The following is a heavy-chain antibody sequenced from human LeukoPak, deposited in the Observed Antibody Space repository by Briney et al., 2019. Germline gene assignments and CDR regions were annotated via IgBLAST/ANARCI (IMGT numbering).Heavy chain of an antibody. CDR2: IIPIFGTA. CDR3: AREGWPYGMDV. D-gene: IGHD5-24*01. J-gene: IGHJ6*02. CDR1: GYTFTSYG. V-gene: IGHV1-69*13. Sequence: ASVKVSCKASGYTFTSYGISWVRQAPGQGLEWMGGIIPIFGTANYAQKFQGRVTITADESTSTAYMELSSLRSEDTAVYYCAREGWPYGMDVWGQGTTVTVSS.